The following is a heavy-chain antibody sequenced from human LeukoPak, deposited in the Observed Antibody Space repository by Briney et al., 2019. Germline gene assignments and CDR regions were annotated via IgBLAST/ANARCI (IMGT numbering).Heavy chain of an antibody. CDR1: GYTFTGYY. Sequence: ASVKVSCEASGYTFTGYYMHWVRQAPGQGLEWVGWINPNSGGTNYAQKFQGRVTMTRDTSISTAYMELSRLRSDDTAVYYCARDPYCSSTSCYNDYWGQGTLVTVSS. CDR2: INPNSGGT. D-gene: IGHD2-2*02. CDR3: ARDPYCSSTSCYNDY. J-gene: IGHJ4*02. V-gene: IGHV1-2*02.